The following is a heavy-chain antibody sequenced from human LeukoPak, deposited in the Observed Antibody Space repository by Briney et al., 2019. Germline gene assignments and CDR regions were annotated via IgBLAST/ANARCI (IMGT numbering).Heavy chain of an antibody. CDR3: ARDGSSGWYGGENYYYYYGMDV. CDR2: ISSSGSTI. CDR1: GFTFSDYY. J-gene: IGHJ6*02. Sequence: GGSLRLSCAASGFTFSDYYMSWIRQAPGKGLEWVSYISSSGSTIYYADSVKGRFTISRDNAKNSLYLQMNSLKAEDTAVYYCARDGSSGWYGGENYYYYYGMDVWGQGTTVTVSS. V-gene: IGHV3-11*01. D-gene: IGHD6-19*01.